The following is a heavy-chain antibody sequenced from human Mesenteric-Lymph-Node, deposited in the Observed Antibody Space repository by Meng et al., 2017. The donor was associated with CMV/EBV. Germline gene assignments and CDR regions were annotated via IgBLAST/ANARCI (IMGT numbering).Heavy chain of an antibody. J-gene: IGHJ5*02. D-gene: IGHD2-8*01. CDR3: AREMMVYAIGWFDP. V-gene: IGHV4-39*07. Sequence: SETLSLTCTVSGGSISSSSYYWGWIRQPPGKGLEWIGSIYYSGSTNYNPSLKSRVTISVDTSKNQFSLKLSSVTAADTAVYYCAREMMVYAIGWFDPWGQGTLVTVSS. CDR2: IYYSGST. CDR1: GGSISSSSYY.